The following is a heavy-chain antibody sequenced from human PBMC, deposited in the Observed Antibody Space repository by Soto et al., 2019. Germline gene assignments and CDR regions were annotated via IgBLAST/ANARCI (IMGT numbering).Heavy chain of an antibody. D-gene: IGHD4-4*01. V-gene: IGHV1-46*03. CDR3: ARDPPDYSNLGIRASLDY. Sequence: HVQLVQSGAEVKKPGASVKVSCKASGYTFTSYYMHWVRQAPGQGLEWMGIINPSGGSTSYAQKFQGRVTMTRDTSTSTVYMELSSLRSEDTAVYYCARDPPDYSNLGIRASLDYWGQGTLVTVSS. J-gene: IGHJ4*02. CDR1: GYTFTSYY. CDR2: INPSGGST.